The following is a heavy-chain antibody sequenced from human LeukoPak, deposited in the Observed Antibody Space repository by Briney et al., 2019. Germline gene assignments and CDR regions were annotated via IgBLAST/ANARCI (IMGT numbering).Heavy chain of an antibody. D-gene: IGHD1-26*01. Sequence: PSETLSLTCTVSGGSINGYYWSWIRQPPGKGLEWIGNIYYSGSTNYNPSLKSRVTISVDTSKNQFSLKLSSVTAADTAVYYCARVYSGSYNFDYWGQGTLVTVSS. CDR3: ARVYSGSYNFDY. J-gene: IGHJ4*02. CDR1: GGSINGYY. CDR2: IYYSGST. V-gene: IGHV4-59*01.